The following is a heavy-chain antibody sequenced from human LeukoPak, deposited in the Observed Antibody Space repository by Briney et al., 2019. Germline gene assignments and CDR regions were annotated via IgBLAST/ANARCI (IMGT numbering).Heavy chain of an antibody. CDR3: ARSVEGYCRGGSCYSHSYYMDV. CDR2: IYYSGST. D-gene: IGHD2-15*01. V-gene: IGHV4-59*01. J-gene: IGHJ6*03. Sequence: KASETLSLTCTVSGGSISSYYWSWTRQPPGKGLEWIGYIYYSGSTNYNPSLKSRVTISVDTSKNQFSLKLSSVTAADTAVYYCARSVEGYCRGGSCYSHSYYMDVWGKGTTVTVSS. CDR1: GGSISSYY.